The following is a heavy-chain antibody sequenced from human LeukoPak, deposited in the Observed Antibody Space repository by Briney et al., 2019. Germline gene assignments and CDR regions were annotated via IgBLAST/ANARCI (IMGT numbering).Heavy chain of an antibody. Sequence: GGSLRLSCTASGFTFSNYWMHWVRQAPGKGLMWVSGINGDGRSTTYADSVKGRFTISRDNAKNTLYLQMNSLRAEDTAVYYCAKRGITGTTGPFDYWGQGTLVTVSS. CDR2: INGDGRST. CDR1: GFTFSNYW. V-gene: IGHV3-74*01. J-gene: IGHJ4*02. CDR3: AKRGITGTTGPFDY. D-gene: IGHD1-7*01.